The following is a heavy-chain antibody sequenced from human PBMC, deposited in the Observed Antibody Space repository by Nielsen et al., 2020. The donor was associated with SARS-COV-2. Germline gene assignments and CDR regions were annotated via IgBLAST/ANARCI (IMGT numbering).Heavy chain of an antibody. CDR1: GFTFSSYG. J-gene: IGHJ4*02. CDR2: ISGSGGST. Sequence: GGSLRLSCAASGFTFSSYGMSWVRQAPGKGLEWVSGISGSGGSTYYADSVKGRFTISRDNSKNTLYLQMNSLRAEDTAVYYCAKAGTGYYYDSSGGEDYWGQGTLVTVSS. V-gene: IGHV3-23*01. CDR3: AKAGTGYYYDSSGGEDY. D-gene: IGHD3-22*01.